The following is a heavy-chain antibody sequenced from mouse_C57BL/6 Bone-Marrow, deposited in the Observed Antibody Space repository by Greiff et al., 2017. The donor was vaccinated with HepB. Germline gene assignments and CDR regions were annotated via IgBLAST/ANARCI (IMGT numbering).Heavy chain of an antibody. V-gene: IGHV1-55*01. J-gene: IGHJ1*03. CDR1: GYTFTSYW. CDR2: IYPGSGST. CDR3: ARKGAFTTVVAHWYFDV. Sequence: VQLQQPGAELVKPGASVKMSCKASGYTFTSYWITWVKQRPGQGLEWIGDIYPGSGSTNYNEKFKSKATLTVDTSSSTAYMQLSSLTSEDSAVYYCARKGAFTTVVAHWYFDVWGTGTTVTVSS. D-gene: IGHD1-1*01.